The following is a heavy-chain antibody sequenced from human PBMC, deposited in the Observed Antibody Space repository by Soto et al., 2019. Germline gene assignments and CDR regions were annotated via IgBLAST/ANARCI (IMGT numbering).Heavy chain of an antibody. CDR1: GGSISSSSYY. CDR3: ASPPRVAATPEYYYYMDV. CDR2: IYYSGST. Sequence: SETLSLTCTVSGGSISSSSYYWGWIRQPPGKGLEWIGSIYYSGSTYYNPSLKSRVTISVDTSKNQFSLKLSSVTAADTAVYYCASPPRVAATPEYYYYMDVWGKGTTVTVSS. V-gene: IGHV4-39*01. D-gene: IGHD2-15*01. J-gene: IGHJ6*03.